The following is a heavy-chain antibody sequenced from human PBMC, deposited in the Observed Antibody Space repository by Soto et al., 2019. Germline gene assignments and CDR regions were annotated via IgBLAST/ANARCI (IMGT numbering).Heavy chain of an antibody. V-gene: IGHV1-3*01. CDR2: INAGNGMP. D-gene: IGHD3-22*01. J-gene: IGHJ4*02. CDR3: AEDSRGYYY. Sequence: ASVKVSCKASGDTFKTYALHWLRQAPGQRLEWMGWINAGNGMPAYSQKFQDRVTITRDTSASTAYMELSSLRSEDTADYYYAEDSRGYYYWGQESRFTVSS. CDR1: GDTFKTYA.